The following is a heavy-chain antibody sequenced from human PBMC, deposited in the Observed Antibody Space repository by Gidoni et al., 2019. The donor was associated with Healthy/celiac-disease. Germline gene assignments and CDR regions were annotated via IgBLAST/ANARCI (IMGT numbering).Heavy chain of an antibody. CDR1: VGTFRSYA. D-gene: IGHD2-2*01. CDR3: AREERCSSTSCFYYYYGMDF. Sequence: QVQLVQSGAEVKTPGSSVKVSCKASVGTFRSYALSWVRQYPGQGLEWMGGIIPIFGTANYEQKSQGRVTITADEATSTAYMELSRLRSEDTAVYYCAREERCSSTSCFYYYYGMDFWGQGTTVTVSS. V-gene: IGHV1-69*01. CDR2: IIPIFGTA. J-gene: IGHJ6*02.